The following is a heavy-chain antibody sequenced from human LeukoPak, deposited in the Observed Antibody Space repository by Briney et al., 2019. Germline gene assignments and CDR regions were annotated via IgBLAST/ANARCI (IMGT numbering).Heavy chain of an antibody. V-gene: IGHV3-74*01. J-gene: IGHJ6*03. D-gene: IGHD3-9*01. CDR3: ATDILTGSPYYYYYYMDV. Sequence: PGGSLRLSCAASGFTFSSYWMHWVRQGPGKGLVWVSRINSDGSSTSYGDSVKGRFTISRDNAKNTLYLQMNSLRAEDTAVYYCATDILTGSPYYYYYYMDVWGKGTTVTVSS. CDR1: GFTFSSYW. CDR2: INSDGSST.